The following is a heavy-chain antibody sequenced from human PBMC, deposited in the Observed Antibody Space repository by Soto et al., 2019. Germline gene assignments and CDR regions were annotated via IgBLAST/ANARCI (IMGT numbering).Heavy chain of an antibody. V-gene: IGHV4-30-4*01. Sequence: LSLSCTVSGGSIISGDYYWSWIRQPPGKGLEWIGYIYYSGSTYYNPSLKSRVTISVDTSKNQFSLKLSSVTAADTAVYYCARGQISSVLLDYWGQGTLVPVSS. D-gene: IGHD3-22*01. J-gene: IGHJ4*02. CDR3: ARGQISSVLLDY. CDR2: IYYSGST. CDR1: GGSIISGDYY.